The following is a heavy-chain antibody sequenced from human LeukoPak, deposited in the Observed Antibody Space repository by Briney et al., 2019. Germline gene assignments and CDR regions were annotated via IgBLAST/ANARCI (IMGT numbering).Heavy chain of an antibody. D-gene: IGHD2-15*01. CDR2: ISYDGSNK. V-gene: IGHV3-30*04. CDR3: VRYCNGGSCYRAAFDV. CDR1: GFTFSSYA. Sequence: PGRSLRLSCAASGFTFSSYAMHWVRQAPGKGLEWVAVISYDGSNKYYADSVRGRFTISRDNSKNTLYLQMNSLRAEDTAVYYCVRYCNGGSCYRAAFDVWGPGTTVTVSS. J-gene: IGHJ3*01.